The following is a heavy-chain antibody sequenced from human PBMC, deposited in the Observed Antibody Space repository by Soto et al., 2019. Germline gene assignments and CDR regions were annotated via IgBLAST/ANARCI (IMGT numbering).Heavy chain of an antibody. Sequence: GGSLRLSCAASGFTFSSYSMNWVRQAPGKGLEWVSYISSSSSTIHYSDSVKGRFTISRDNAKNSLYLQMNSLRAEDTAVYYCARDSPRYSGRDPPDYWSQGTLVTVSS. J-gene: IGHJ4*02. CDR3: ARDSPRYSGRDPPDY. CDR1: GFTFSSYS. V-gene: IGHV3-48*01. D-gene: IGHD1-26*01. CDR2: ISSSSSTI.